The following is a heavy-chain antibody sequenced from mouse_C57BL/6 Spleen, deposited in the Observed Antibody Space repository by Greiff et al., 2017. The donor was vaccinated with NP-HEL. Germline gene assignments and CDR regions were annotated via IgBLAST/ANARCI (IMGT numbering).Heavy chain of an antibody. D-gene: IGHD1-1*01. CDR1: GFTFSDYG. Sequence: EVQLQESGGGLVKPGGSLKLSCAASGFTFSDYGMHWVRQAPEKGLEWVAYISSGSSTIYYADTLKGRFTISRDNAKNTLFLQMTSLRSEDTARYDCARGYCYGSSKKALNFGYWGQGTTLTVSS. J-gene: IGHJ2*01. CDR2: ISSGSSTI. CDR3: ARGYCYGSSKKALNFGY. V-gene: IGHV5-17*01.